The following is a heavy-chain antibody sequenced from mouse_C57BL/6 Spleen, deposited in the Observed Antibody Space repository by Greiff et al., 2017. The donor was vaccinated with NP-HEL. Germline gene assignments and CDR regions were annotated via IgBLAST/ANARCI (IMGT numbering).Heavy chain of an antibody. D-gene: IGHD1-1*01. V-gene: IGHV1-64*01. CDR2: IHPNSGST. J-gene: IGHJ1*03. CDR1: GYTFTSYW. CDR3: ARPNYYGSSSWYFDV. Sequence: QVQLKQPGAELVKPGASVKLSCKASGYTFTSYWMHWVKQRPGQGLEWIGMIHPNSGSTNYNEKFKSKATLTVDKSSSTAYMQLSSLTSEDSAVYYCARPNYYGSSSWYFDVWGTGTTVTVSS.